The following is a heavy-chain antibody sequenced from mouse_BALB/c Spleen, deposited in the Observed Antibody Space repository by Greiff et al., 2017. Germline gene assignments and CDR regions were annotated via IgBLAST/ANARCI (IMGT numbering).Heavy chain of an antibody. CDR2: INPSSGYT. CDR1: GYTFTSYT. J-gene: IGHJ4*01. Sequence: VQLQESGAELARPGASVKMSCKASGYTFTSYTMHWVKQRPGQGLEWIGYINPSSGYTNYNQKFKDKATLTADKSSSTAYMQLSSLTSEDSAVYYCARGGYYAMDYWGQGTSVTVSS. CDR3: ARGGYYAMDY. V-gene: IGHV1-4*01.